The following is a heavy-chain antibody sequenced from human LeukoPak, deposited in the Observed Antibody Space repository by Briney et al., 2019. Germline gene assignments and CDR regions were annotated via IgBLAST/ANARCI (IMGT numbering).Heavy chain of an antibody. J-gene: IGHJ4*02. CDR1: GYTFTGYY. CDR2: INPNTGGT. Sequence: ASVKVSCKASGYTFTGYYMHWVRQAPGQGLEWMGWINPNTGGTSYAQNFQGRVTMTRDTSFSTAYMELSRLRSDDTAIYYCASLIAAAGTNVYWGQGTLVTVSS. CDR3: ASLIAAAGTNVY. V-gene: IGHV1-2*02. D-gene: IGHD6-13*01.